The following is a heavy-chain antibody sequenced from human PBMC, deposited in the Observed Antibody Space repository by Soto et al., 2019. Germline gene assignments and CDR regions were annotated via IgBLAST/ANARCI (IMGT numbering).Heavy chain of an antibody. Sequence: GGSLRLSCAAPGVSFSISAMHWVRQAPGKGLEWVAVISYDGSIKYYADSVKGRFTISRDNSKNTLYLQMNSLRADDTAVYYCARAEAVAGPYYFDYWGQGTLVTVSS. J-gene: IGHJ4*02. CDR1: GVSFSISA. CDR2: ISYDGSIK. D-gene: IGHD6-19*01. CDR3: ARAEAVAGPYYFDY. V-gene: IGHV3-30-3*01.